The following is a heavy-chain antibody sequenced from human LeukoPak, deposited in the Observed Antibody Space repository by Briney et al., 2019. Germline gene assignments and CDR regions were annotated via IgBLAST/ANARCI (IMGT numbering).Heavy chain of an antibody. J-gene: IGHJ4*02. CDR1: GFTFSSYA. CDR2: ISASGGST. V-gene: IGHV3-23*01. Sequence: GGSLRLSXAASGFTFSSYAMSWVRQAPGKGLEWVSAISASGGSTYYADSVKGRLTISRDNSKNTLYLQMNSLRAEDTAVYYCAKDGDFWSGYYWLDYWGQGTLVTVSS. D-gene: IGHD3-3*01. CDR3: AKDGDFWSGYYWLDY.